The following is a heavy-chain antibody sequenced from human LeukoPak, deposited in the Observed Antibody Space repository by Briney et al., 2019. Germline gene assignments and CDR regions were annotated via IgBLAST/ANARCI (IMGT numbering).Heavy chain of an antibody. CDR3: ARTDGGIPLYYFDY. CDR1: GFTFSDYY. V-gene: IGHV3-11*04. D-gene: IGHD3-16*01. J-gene: IGHJ4*02. Sequence: GGSLRLSCAASGFTFSDYYMSWIRQARGKGREGVSYISSSGSTIYYADSVKGRFTTSRDNAKNSLYRQMTSLRAEDTAVYYCARTDGGIPLYYFDYWGQGTLVTVSS. CDR2: ISSSGSTI.